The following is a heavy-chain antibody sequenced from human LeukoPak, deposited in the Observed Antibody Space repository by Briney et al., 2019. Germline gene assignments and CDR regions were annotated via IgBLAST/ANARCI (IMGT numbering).Heavy chain of an antibody. J-gene: IGHJ4*02. CDR3: ARDGYCSSTSCSDY. V-gene: IGHV4-34*01. D-gene: IGHD2-2*01. CDR2: INHSGST. Sequence: PSETLSLTCAVYGGSFSGYYWSWIRQPPGKGLEWIGEINHSGSTNYNPSLKSRVTISVDTSKKQLSLKLSSVTAADTAVYYCARDGYCSSTSCSDYWGQGTLVTVSS. CDR1: GGSFSGYY.